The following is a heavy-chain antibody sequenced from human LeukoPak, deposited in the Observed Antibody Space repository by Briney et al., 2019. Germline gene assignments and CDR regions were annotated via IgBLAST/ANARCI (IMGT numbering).Heavy chain of an antibody. Sequence: GGSLRLSCAASGFTFSTYSMNWVRQAPGKGLEWVSSISSGSNYIYYADSVKGRFTISRDNTKNSLYLQMNSLRAEDTAVYYCARDVRHTSRWFDYWGQGALVAVSS. CDR3: ARDVRHTSRWFDY. J-gene: IGHJ5*01. CDR2: ISSGSNYI. D-gene: IGHD6-13*01. CDR1: GFTFSTYS. V-gene: IGHV3-21*01.